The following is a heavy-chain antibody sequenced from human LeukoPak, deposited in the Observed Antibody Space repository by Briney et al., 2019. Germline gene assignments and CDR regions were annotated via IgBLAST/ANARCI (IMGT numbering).Heavy chain of an antibody. Sequence: GGSLRLSCAASGFTFSNAWMSWVRQAPGKGLEWVGRIKSKTDGGTTDYAAPVKGRFTISRDDSKNTLYLQMNSLKTEDTAVYYCTTDLWRYYDFWSGYYKPCLGYYYMDVWGKGTTVTVSS. V-gene: IGHV3-15*01. CDR3: TTDLWRYYDFWSGYYKPCLGYYYMDV. CDR1: GFTFSNAW. CDR2: IKSKTDGGTT. J-gene: IGHJ6*03. D-gene: IGHD3-3*01.